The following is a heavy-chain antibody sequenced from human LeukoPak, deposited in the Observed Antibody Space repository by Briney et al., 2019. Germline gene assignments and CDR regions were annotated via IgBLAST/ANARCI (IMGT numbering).Heavy chain of an antibody. V-gene: IGHV3-21*01. Sequence: GGSLRLSCAASGFTFSDYMMNWVRQAPGKGLEWVSSISSSSSYIYYADSVKGRFTISRDNAKNSLYLQMNSLRAEDTAVYYCARDLFGEVTNWFDPWGQGTLVTVSS. CDR3: ARDLFGEVTNWFDP. J-gene: IGHJ5*02. CDR1: GFTFSDYM. D-gene: IGHD3-10*02. CDR2: ISSSSSYI.